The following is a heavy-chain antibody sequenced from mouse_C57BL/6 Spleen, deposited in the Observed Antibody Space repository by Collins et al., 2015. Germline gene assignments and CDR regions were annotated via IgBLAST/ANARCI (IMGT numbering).Heavy chain of an antibody. CDR1: GYAFSSYW. CDR3: ARGGLIQTAQATLAYYAMDY. V-gene: IGHV1-80*01. J-gene: IGHJ4*01. CDR2: IYPGDGDT. D-gene: IGHD3-2*02. Sequence: QVQLQQSGAELVKPGASVKISCKASGYAFSSYWMNWVKQRPGKGLEWIGQIYPGDGDTNYNGKFKGKATLTADKSSSTAYMQLSSLTSEDSAVYFCARGGLIQTAQATLAYYAMDYWGQGTSVTVSS.